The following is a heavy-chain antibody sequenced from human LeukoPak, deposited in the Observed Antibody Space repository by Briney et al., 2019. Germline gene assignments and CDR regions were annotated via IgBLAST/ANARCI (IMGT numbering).Heavy chain of an antibody. D-gene: IGHD5-18*01. Sequence: GRSLRLSCTASGFIFDNYEMNWVRQPPGKGLEWVAYMSSSGSTTYYAASVKGRFTISRDNAKKSLYLQVNSLRAEDTAVYYCARHLSGITGYTYGRGIDYWGQGTLLTVSS. CDR2: MSSSGSTT. CDR1: GFIFDNYE. J-gene: IGHJ4*02. V-gene: IGHV3-48*03. CDR3: ARHLSGITGYTYGRGIDY.